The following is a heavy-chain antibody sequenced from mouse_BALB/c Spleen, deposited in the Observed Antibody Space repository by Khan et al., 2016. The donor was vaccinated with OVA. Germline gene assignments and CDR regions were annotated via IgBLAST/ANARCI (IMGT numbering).Heavy chain of an antibody. D-gene: IGHD1-1*01. CDR3: ARLAYYYGREGFAY. V-gene: IGHV5-6*01. CDR1: GFTFSTYG. Sequence: EVELVESGGDVVKPGGSLKLSCAASGFTFSTYGMSWVRQTPDKRLEWFATVSTGGHSTYYQDTVKGRFTISRDNAKNTLYLQMSSLKSEDTAMFYCARLAYYYGREGFAYWGQGTLVTVSA. J-gene: IGHJ3*01. CDR2: VSTGGHST.